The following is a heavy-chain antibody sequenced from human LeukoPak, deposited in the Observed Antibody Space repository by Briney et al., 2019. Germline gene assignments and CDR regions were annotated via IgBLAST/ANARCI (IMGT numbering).Heavy chain of an antibody. Sequence: GGSLRLSCAASGFTFSSYAMSWARQAPGKGLEWVSAISGSGGSTYYADSVKGRFTISRDNSKNTLYLQMNSLRAEDTAVCYCAKDGTDFWSGLLSLYDYWGQGTLVTVSS. D-gene: IGHD3-3*01. CDR1: GFTFSSYA. J-gene: IGHJ4*02. V-gene: IGHV3-23*01. CDR3: AKDGTDFWSGLLSLYDY. CDR2: ISGSGGST.